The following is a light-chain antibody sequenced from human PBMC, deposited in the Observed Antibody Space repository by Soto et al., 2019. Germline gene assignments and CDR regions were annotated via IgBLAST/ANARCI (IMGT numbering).Light chain of an antibody. V-gene: IGKV3-15*01. Sequence: EIVLTQSPATLSVSPGERATLSCRASHSVSSNLAWYQQKPGQAPRLLIYGTSTRATGIPARFSGSGSGTEFTLAFSSLQSEDFAVYCCQQYYKLPWTFGQGTKVDIK. J-gene: IGKJ1*01. CDR1: HSVSSN. CDR3: QQYYKLPWT. CDR2: GTS.